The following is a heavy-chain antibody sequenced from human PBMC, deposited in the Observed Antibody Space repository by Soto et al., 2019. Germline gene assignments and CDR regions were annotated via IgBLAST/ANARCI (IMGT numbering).Heavy chain of an antibody. CDR2: IYYSGST. Sequence: QSQTLSLTCTVSGGSISSSSYYWGWIRQPPGKGLEWIGSIYYSGSTYYNPSLKSRVTISVDTSKNQFSLKLSSVTAADTAVYYCARLGYDYVWGSYRYDYWGQGTLVTVSS. CDR3: ARLGYDYVWGSYRYDY. D-gene: IGHD3-16*02. V-gene: IGHV4-39*01. CDR1: GGSISSSSYY. J-gene: IGHJ4*02.